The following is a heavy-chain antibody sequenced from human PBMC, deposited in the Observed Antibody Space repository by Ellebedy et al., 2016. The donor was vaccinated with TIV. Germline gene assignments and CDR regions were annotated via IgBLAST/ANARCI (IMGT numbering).Heavy chain of an antibody. J-gene: IGHJ5*02. D-gene: IGHD3-10*01. CDR2: IRYDGSNK. V-gene: IGHV3-30*02. Sequence: GGSLRLSCAASGFTFSSYGMHWVRQAPGKGLEWVAFIRYDGSNKYYADSVKGRFTISRDNSKNTLYLQMNSLRAEDTAVYYCARDRNLGSGSYSWFDPWGQGTLVTVSS. CDR1: GFTFSSYG. CDR3: ARDRNLGSGSYSWFDP.